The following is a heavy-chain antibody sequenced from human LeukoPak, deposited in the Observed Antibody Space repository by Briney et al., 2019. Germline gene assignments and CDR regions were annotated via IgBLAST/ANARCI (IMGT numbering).Heavy chain of an antibody. V-gene: IGHV4-31*03. J-gene: IGHJ4*02. CDR3: ARDRSNTMVRGVID. CDR1: GGSISSSSYY. CDR2: IYYSGST. Sequence: PSETLSLTCTVSGGSISSSSYYWSWIRQHPGKGLEWIGYIYYSGSTYYNPSLKSRVTISVDTSKNQFSLKLSSVTAADTAVYYCARDRSNTMVRGVIDWGQGTLVTVSS. D-gene: IGHD3-10*01.